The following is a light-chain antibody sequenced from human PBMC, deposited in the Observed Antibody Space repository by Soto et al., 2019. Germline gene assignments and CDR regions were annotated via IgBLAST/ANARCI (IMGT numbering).Light chain of an antibody. J-gene: IGLJ1*01. CDR1: SSDVGGYNY. CDR2: EVT. Sequence: QSALTQPPSASGSPGQSVTISCTGTSSDVGGYNYVSWYQQHPGKAPKLMIYEVTKRPSGVPDRFSASKSDNTASLTVSWLQAEDEADYYCSSDAGSYKYVFGTGTKVPVL. V-gene: IGLV2-8*01. CDR3: SSDAGSYKYV.